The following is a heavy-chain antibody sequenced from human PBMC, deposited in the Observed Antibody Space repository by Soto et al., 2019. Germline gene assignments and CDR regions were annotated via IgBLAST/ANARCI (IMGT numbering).Heavy chain of an antibody. CDR3: ARSVGLYAVDS. D-gene: IGHD6-19*01. J-gene: IGHJ4*02. V-gene: IGHV4-4*02. CDR2: LSNGGST. CDR1: GVSIDSGYW. Sequence: QVQLQESGPGLVKPSGTLSLKPSGTLSLTCSVSGVSIDSGYWRGSVRQPPAKDLEWRGDLSNGGSTNYNPSLKSRVTILVDKSRNQLSLSLSFMTPADTATYYCARSVGLYAVDSWGQGMLVTVSS.